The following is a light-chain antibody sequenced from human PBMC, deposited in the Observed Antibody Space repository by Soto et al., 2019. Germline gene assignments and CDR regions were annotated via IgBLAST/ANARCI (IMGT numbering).Light chain of an antibody. CDR3: QKYNSASPFT. J-gene: IGKJ3*01. V-gene: IGKV1-27*01. Sequence: DIQMTQSPSSLSASVGDRVTITCRASQGISNYLAWYQQKPGKVPKLLIYAASTLQSGVPSRFSGSGSGTDFTLTISSLQPEDVATYYCQKYNSASPFTLGPGTKVDIK. CDR1: QGISNY. CDR2: AAS.